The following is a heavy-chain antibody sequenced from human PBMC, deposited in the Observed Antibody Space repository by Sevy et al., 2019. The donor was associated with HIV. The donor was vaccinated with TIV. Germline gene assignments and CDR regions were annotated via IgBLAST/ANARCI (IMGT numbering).Heavy chain of an antibody. CDR2: FSFGCGRI. V-gene: IGHV3-23*01. J-gene: IGHJ4*02. D-gene: IGHD2-8*01. Sequence: GGSLRLSCAASGFTFAKYSMSWVRQAPGKGLEWVSTFSFGCGRINYADSVKGRFTISRDDSKNTLVLQMNSLRAEDTATYFSAREGCTQPHDYWGQGTLVTVSS. CDR3: AREGCTQPHDY. CDR1: GFTFAKYS.